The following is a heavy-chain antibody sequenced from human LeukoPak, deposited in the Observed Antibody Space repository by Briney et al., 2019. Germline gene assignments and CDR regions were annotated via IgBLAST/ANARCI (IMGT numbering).Heavy chain of an antibody. CDR1: GGSISRSNW. D-gene: IGHD1-26*01. V-gene: IGHV4-4*02. CDR2: IYHRGST. CDR3: ARAISGGILHFDY. Sequence: SGTLSLTCAVSGGSISRSNWWSGVRPPPGKGVEGSGEIYHRGSTNYNPSLKRGVTISVDNSKNQFSLKLSSVTAADTAVYYCARAISGGILHFDYWGQGTLVTVSS. J-gene: IGHJ4*02.